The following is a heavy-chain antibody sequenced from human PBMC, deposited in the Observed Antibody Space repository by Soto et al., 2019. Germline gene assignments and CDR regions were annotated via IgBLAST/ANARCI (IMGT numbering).Heavy chain of an antibody. CDR1: GFTFSYYW. Sequence: EVQLVESGGGLVRPGGSLRLSCAASGFTFSYYWMHWVRQAPGKGLVWVSRIHSDGSSTTYADFVKGRFIISRDNARNTVDLQMNSVRVEDTAVYYCARGDRGAFVLWGQWTVVTVSS. D-gene: IGHD1-26*01. V-gene: IGHV3-74*01. CDR3: ARGDRGAFVL. CDR2: IHSDGSST. J-gene: IGHJ3*01.